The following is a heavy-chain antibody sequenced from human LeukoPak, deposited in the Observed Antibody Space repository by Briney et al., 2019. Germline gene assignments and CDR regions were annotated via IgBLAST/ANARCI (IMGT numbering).Heavy chain of an antibody. CDR2: IYSSGRT. D-gene: IGHD2/OR15-2a*01. CDR3: ARLSAGFNSSYWFDP. CDR1: GGSISSYY. V-gene: IGHV4-4*09. Sequence: SETLSLTCTVSGGSISSYYWTWIRQPPGKGLEWIGYIYSSGRTNYNPSLKSQVTMSVDTSKNQFSLKVISVTAADTAVYYCARLSAGFNSSYWFDPWGQGTPVTVSS. J-gene: IGHJ5*02.